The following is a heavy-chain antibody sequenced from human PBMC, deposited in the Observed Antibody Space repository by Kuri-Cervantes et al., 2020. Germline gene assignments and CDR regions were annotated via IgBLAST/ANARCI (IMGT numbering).Heavy chain of an antibody. J-gene: IGHJ4*02. CDR2: IYYSGST. CDR3: ARGYRGLLSYYFAY. D-gene: IGHD1-26*01. CDR1: GGSISSGDYY. V-gene: IGHV4-30-4*01. Sequence: SETLSLTCTVSGGSISSGDYYWSWIRQPPGKGLEWIGYIYYSGSTYYNPSLKSRVTISVDTSKNQFSLKLSSVTAADTAVYYCARGYRGLLSYYFAYWGQGTLVTVSS.